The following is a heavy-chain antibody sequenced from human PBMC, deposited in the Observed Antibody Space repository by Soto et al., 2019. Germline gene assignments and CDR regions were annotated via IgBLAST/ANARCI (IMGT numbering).Heavy chain of an antibody. CDR2: IWYDGSNK. CDR3: ARVWDASDAFDI. CDR1: GFTFSSYG. D-gene: IGHD1-26*01. Sequence: QVQLVESGGGVVQPGRSLRLSCAASGFTFSSYGMHWVRQAPGKGLEGVAVIWYDGSNKYYADSVKGRFTISRDNSKNTLYLQMNSLRVEDTAVYYCARVWDASDAFDIWGQGTMVTVSS. J-gene: IGHJ3*02. V-gene: IGHV3-33*01.